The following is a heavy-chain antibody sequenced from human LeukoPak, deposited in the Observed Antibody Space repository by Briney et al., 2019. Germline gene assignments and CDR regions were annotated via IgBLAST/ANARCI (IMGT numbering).Heavy chain of an antibody. Sequence: PGASVKVSCKASGGTFSSYAISWVRQAPGQGLEWMGGIIPIFGTANYAQKFQGRVTITTDESTSTAYMELSSLRSEDTAVYYCARAPMAESYYYYYMDVWGKGTTVTVSS. CDR2: IIPIFGTA. J-gene: IGHJ6*03. V-gene: IGHV1-69*05. D-gene: IGHD3-10*01. CDR3: ARAPMAESYYYYYMDV. CDR1: GGTFSSYA.